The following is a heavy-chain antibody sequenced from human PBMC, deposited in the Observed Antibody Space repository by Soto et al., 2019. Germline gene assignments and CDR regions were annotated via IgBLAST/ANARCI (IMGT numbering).Heavy chain of an antibody. Sequence: LRLSCTASGFTFGDYAMSWVRQAPGKGLEWVGFIRSKAYGGTTEYAASVKGRFTISRDDSKSIAYLQMNSLKTEDTAVYYCTRDYKKSGYFDYWGQGTLVTVSS. CDR3: TRDYKKSGYFDY. CDR2: IRSKAYGGTT. J-gene: IGHJ4*02. D-gene: IGHD2-15*01. V-gene: IGHV3-49*04. CDR1: GFTFGDYA.